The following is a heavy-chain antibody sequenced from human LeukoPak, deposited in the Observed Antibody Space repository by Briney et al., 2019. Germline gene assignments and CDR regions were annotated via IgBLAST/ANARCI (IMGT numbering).Heavy chain of an antibody. Sequence: GGSLRLSCAASGFTFSSNAMSWVRQAPGKGLEWASAISGTGGSTYYADSVKGRFTISRNNSKNTLYLQMNSLRAEDTAVYYCAKIRGGSWNAFDIWGQGTMVTVSS. V-gene: IGHV3-23*01. CDR1: GFTFSSNA. CDR2: ISGTGGST. J-gene: IGHJ3*02. D-gene: IGHD2-15*01. CDR3: AKIRGGSWNAFDI.